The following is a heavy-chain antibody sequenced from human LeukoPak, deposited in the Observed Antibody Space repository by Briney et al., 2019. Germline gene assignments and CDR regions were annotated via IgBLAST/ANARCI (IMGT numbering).Heavy chain of an antibody. CDR1: GGSFSGYY. J-gene: IGHJ3*02. Sequence: SETLSLTCAVYGGSFSGYYWSWIRQPPGKGLEWIGGINHSGSTNYNPSLKSRVTISVDTSKNQFSLKLSSVTAADTAVYYCAREPTPDIVVVVGAFDIWGQGTMVTVSS. D-gene: IGHD2-15*01. CDR3: AREPTPDIVVVVGAFDI. V-gene: IGHV4-34*01. CDR2: INHSGST.